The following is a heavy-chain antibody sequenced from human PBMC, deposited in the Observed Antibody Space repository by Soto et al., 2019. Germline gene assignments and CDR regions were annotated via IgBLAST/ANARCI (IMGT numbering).Heavy chain of an antibody. CDR1: GGAFSGYY. D-gene: IGHD4-17*01. CDR3: ARATTDYGDYVDY. V-gene: IGHV4-34*01. CDR2: INHSGST. Sequence: SETPSPTCAVYGGAFSGYYWGWIRPPPGKGLEWIGEINHSGSTNYNPSLKSRVTISVDTSKNQFSLKLSSVTAADTAVYYCARATTDYGDYVDYWGQGTLVTVSS. J-gene: IGHJ4*02.